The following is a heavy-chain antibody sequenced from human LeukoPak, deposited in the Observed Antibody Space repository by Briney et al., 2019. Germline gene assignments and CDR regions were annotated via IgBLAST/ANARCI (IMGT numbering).Heavy chain of an antibody. Sequence: PGGSLSLSCAASGFTFSNYAMSWVRQAPGKGLEWVSAISNNGGYTYYADSVQGRFTISRDSSKSTLCLQMNSLRAEDTAVYYCAKQLGYCSDGSCYFPYWGQGTLVAVSS. CDR3: AKQLGYCSDGSCYFPY. D-gene: IGHD2-15*01. CDR2: ISNNGGYT. CDR1: GFTFSNYA. V-gene: IGHV3-23*01. J-gene: IGHJ4*02.